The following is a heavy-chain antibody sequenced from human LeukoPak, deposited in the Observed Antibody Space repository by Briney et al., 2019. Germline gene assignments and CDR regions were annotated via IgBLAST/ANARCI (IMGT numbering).Heavy chain of an antibody. D-gene: IGHD1-26*01. J-gene: IGHJ4*02. CDR1: GGSISSSSYY. V-gene: IGHV4-39*01. CDR2: IYYSGST. Sequence: KPSETLSLTCSVSGGSISSSSYYWGWIRQPPGKGLEWIGTIYYSGSTFYKPSLTSRVTISVDTSKNQFSLKLSSVTAADTAVYYCARHRSYWGHFDYWGQGTLVTVSS. CDR3: ARHRSYWGHFDY.